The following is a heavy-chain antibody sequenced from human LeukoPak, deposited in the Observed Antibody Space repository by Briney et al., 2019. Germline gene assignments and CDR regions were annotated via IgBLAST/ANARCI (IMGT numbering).Heavy chain of an antibody. V-gene: IGHV4-39*07. CDR1: GGSISSSSYY. CDR2: NYYAGGT. D-gene: IGHD5-18*01. J-gene: IGHJ4*02. Sequence: SETLSLTCTVSGGSISSSSYYWGWIRQPPGRGLDWIGTNYYAGGTYYNPSLKSRVTMSVDTSKNQFFLRLSSVTAADTAVYYCASSSAMVTHSFDYWGQGTLVTVSS. CDR3: ASSSAMVTHSFDY.